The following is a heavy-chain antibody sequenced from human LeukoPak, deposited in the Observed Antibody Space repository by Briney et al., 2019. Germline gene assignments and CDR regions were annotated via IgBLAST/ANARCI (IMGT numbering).Heavy chain of an antibody. CDR3: ARDLATAMVPGGAFDI. V-gene: IGHV4-34*01. D-gene: IGHD5-18*01. CDR1: GGSFSGYY. Sequence: PSETLSLTCAVYGGSFSGYYWSWLRQPPGKGLEWIGEINHSGSTNYNPSLKSRVTISVDTSKNQFSLKLSSVTAADTAVYYCARDLATAMVPGGAFDIWGQGTMVTVSS. J-gene: IGHJ3*02. CDR2: INHSGST.